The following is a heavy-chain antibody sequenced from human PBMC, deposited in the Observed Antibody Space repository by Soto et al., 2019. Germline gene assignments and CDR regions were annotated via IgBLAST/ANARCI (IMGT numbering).Heavy chain of an antibody. D-gene: IGHD2-2*01. J-gene: IGHJ4*02. CDR3: ERQDRGTSSYCYFDF. Sequence: SATLSLTCSVSAGSISSSNYYWGWIRQPPGKGLECIGTINYSGDTYYSASLRGRVSISVDTSKDLFSLNLSSVTAADTAMYYCERQDRGTSSYCYFDFWGQGTLVTVSS. V-gene: IGHV4-39*01. CDR1: AGSISSSNYY. CDR2: INYSGDT.